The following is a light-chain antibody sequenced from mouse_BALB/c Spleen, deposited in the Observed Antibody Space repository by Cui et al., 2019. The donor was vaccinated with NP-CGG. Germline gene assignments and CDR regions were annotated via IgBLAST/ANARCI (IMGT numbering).Light chain of an antibody. CDR3: ALWYSNHWV. Sequence: QAVVTQDSAPTTSPGETVTLTCRSNTGAVTTSNYANWVQEKPDHLFTGLIGGTNNRVPGVPARFSGSLIGDKAALTITGAQTEDEAIYFCALWYSNHWVFGGGTKLTVL. V-gene: IGLV1*01. J-gene: IGLJ1*01. CDR2: GTN. CDR1: TGAVTTSNY.